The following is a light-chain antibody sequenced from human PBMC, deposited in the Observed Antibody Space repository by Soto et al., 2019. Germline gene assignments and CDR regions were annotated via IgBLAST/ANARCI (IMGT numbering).Light chain of an antibody. J-gene: IGKJ4*01. CDR3: QPYNNWPLT. Sequence: EIVLTQSPGTLSLSPGERATLSCRASQSIGDTLAWYQHKPGQTPRLLIYDTSTRATGVPTRFSGSRSGAEFTLTINSLQSEDFAVYYCQPYNNWPLTFGGGTKVDIK. CDR1: QSIGDT. CDR2: DTS. V-gene: IGKV3-15*01.